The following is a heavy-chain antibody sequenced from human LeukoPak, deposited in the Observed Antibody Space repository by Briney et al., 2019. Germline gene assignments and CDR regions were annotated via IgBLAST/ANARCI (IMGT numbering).Heavy chain of an antibody. CDR2: INHSGST. CDR3: ARASGFQLLYYFDY. CDR1: GGSFSGYY. D-gene: IGHD2-2*01. Sequence: PSETLSLTCAVYGGSFSGYYWSWIRQPPGKGLEWIGEINHSGSTNYNPSLKSRVTISVDTSKNQFSLELSSVTAADTAVYYCARASGFQLLYYFDYWGQGTLVTVSS. J-gene: IGHJ4*02. V-gene: IGHV4-34*01.